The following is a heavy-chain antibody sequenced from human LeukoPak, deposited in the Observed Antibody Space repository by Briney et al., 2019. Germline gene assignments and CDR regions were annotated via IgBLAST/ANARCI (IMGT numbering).Heavy chain of an antibody. CDR3: AKQKASLGELSS. V-gene: IGHV3-30*18. CDR2: ISYDGSNK. Sequence: GGSLRLSCAASGFTFSSYGMHWVRQAPGKGLEWVAVISYDGSNKYYADSVKGRFTISRDNSKNTLYLQMNSLRAEDTAVYYCAKQKASLGELSSWGQGTLVTVSS. D-gene: IGHD3-16*02. J-gene: IGHJ5*02. CDR1: GFTFSSYG.